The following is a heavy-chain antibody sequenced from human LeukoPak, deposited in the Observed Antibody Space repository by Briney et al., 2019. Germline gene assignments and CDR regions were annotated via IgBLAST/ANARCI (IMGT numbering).Heavy chain of an antibody. Sequence: PGGSLRLSCAASGFTFSSYWMSWVRQAPGKGLEWVANIKQDGSEKYYVDSVKGRFTISRDNAKNSLYLQMNSLRAEDTAVFYCARDPLWFGGWYFDYWGQGTLVTVSS. CDR1: GFTFSSYW. D-gene: IGHD3-10*01. V-gene: IGHV3-7*03. CDR3: ARDPLWFGGWYFDY. J-gene: IGHJ4*02. CDR2: IKQDGSEK.